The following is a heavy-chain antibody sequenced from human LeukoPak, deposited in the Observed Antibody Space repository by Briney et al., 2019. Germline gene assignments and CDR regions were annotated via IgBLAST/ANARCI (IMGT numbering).Heavy chain of an antibody. J-gene: IGHJ6*03. CDR3: ARGVVPYGSSWYVYYYYYYMDV. D-gene: IGHD6-13*01. CDR1: GGSISSHY. CDR2: IYYSGST. Sequence: PSETLSLTCTVSGGSISSHYWSWIRQPPGKGLEWIGYIYYSGSTNYNPSLKSRVTISVDKSKNQFSLKLSSVTAADTAVYYCARGVVPYGSSWYVYYYYYYMDVWGKGTTVTVSS. V-gene: IGHV4-59*11.